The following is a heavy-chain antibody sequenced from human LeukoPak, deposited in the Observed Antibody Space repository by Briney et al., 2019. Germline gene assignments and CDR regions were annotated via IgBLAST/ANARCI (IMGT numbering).Heavy chain of an antibody. CDR2: ISYDGSSK. Sequence: GGSLRLSCAASGFTFSSYAMHWVRQAPGKGLEWVAVISYDGSSKYYADSVKGRFTISRDNSKNTLYLQMNSLRAEDTAVYYCARSVVTAIQLDYWGQGTLVTVSS. CDR3: ARSVVTAIQLDY. J-gene: IGHJ4*02. D-gene: IGHD2-21*02. V-gene: IGHV3-30-3*01. CDR1: GFTFSSYA.